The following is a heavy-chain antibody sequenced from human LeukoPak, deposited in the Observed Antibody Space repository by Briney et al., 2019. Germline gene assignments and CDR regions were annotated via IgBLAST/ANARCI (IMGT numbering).Heavy chain of an antibody. Sequence: PGGALRLSCAAAGLTLSNYAMSWVRQAPGKGLEWVSSISSGSSYIYYADSVKGRFTISRDNAKNSLYLQMNSLRAEDTAVYYCARNLAVASPFDYWGQGTMVTVSS. D-gene: IGHD6-19*01. CDR1: GLTLSNYA. CDR3: ARNLAVASPFDY. CDR2: ISSGSSYI. V-gene: IGHV3-21*01. J-gene: IGHJ4*02.